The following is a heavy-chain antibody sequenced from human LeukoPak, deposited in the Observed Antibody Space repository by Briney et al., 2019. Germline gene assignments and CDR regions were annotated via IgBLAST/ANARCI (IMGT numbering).Heavy chain of an antibody. CDR3: ARVPYGSGWYYFDY. Sequence: GGSLRLSCAASGLTFSSFAMVWVRQAPGKGLEWVSTISVSGDGTYYADSVKGRFTISRDNSKNTLYLQMNSLRVEDTAVYYCARVPYGSGWYYFDYWGQGTLVTVSS. D-gene: IGHD6-19*01. CDR2: ISVSGDGT. J-gene: IGHJ4*02. V-gene: IGHV3-23*01. CDR1: GLTFSSFA.